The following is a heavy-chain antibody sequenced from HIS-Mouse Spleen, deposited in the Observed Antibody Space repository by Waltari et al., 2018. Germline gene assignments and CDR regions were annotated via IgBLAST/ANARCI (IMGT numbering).Heavy chain of an antibody. J-gene: IGHJ5*02. CDR2: ISSSSSYI. D-gene: IGHD6-13*01. Sequence: EVQLVESGGGLVKPGGSLRLSCAASGCTCSSYSMTWVRQAPGKGLEWVSSISSSSSYIYYADSVKGRFTISRDNAKNSLYLQMNSLRAEDTAVYYCARDWAAAPCAWGQGTLVTVSS. CDR3: ARDWAAAPCA. V-gene: IGHV3-21*01. CDR1: GCTCSSYS.